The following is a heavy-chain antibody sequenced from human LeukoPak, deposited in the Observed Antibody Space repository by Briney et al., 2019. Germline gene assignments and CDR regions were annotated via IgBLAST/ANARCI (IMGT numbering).Heavy chain of an antibody. CDR3: ARGRAFHDSTGYYY. V-gene: IGHV4-59*13. D-gene: IGHD3-22*01. J-gene: IGHJ4*02. Sequence: SETLSLTCTVSGGSISSYYWSWIRQPPGRGLEWIAYVYYSGSTNYNPSLKSRVTISVDTSKNQFSLKLSSVTAADTAVYYCARGRAFHDSTGYYYWGQGTLVTVSS. CDR2: VYYSGST. CDR1: GGSISSYY.